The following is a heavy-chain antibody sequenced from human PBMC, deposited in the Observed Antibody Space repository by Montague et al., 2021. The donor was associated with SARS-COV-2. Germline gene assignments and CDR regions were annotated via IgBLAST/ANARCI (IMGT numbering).Heavy chain of an antibody. J-gene: IGHJ3*01. D-gene: IGHD2-2*01. V-gene: IGHV4-59*11. CDR3: AKEREVVRAARTLVAFDL. CDR1: GGSINDHY. Sequence: SLAYTVSGGSINDHYRSWIRQSPGKGLEWIGYISSNGKTNYNPSLKSRVTLSADASRNEFTLKLTSVTAADTAMYYCAKEREVVRAARTLVAFDLWGQGTMVTVSS. CDR2: ISSNGKT.